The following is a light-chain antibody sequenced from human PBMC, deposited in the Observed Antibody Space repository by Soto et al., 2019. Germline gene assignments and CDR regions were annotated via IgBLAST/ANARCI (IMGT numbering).Light chain of an antibody. V-gene: IGLV2-14*01. Sequence: QSVLTQPASVSGSPGQSITISCTGTSNDIGANDYVSWYQHHPGQAPKILIYEAANRPSGVSHRFSGSKSGTTASLTISGLQAEDEADYFCTSYTSTSPLVFGGGTKLTVL. CDR2: EAA. CDR3: TSYTSTSPLV. J-gene: IGLJ2*01. CDR1: SNDIGANDY.